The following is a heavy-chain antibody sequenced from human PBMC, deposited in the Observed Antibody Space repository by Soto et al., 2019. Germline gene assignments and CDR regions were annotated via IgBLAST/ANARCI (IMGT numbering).Heavy chain of an antibody. J-gene: IGHJ6*04. CDR2: TYYRAKWYN. Sequence: SQTLSLTCAISGDSVASNSAAWNWIRQSPSRGLEWLGRTYYRAKWYNDYAVSAKSRITINPDTSKNQFSLQLNSVTPEDTAVYYCAVTLLSCYARGYSYYVMDAWGKG. CDR1: GDSVASNSAA. D-gene: IGHD5-12*01. CDR3: AVTLLSCYARGYSYYVMDA. V-gene: IGHV6-1*01.